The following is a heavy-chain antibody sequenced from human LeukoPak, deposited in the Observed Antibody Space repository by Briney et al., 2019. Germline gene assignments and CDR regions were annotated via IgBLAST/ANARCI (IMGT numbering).Heavy chain of an antibody. Sequence: PGGSLRLSCAASGFPFRSYWVEWVRQARGKGLEWVANIKQDGSEMSYVDSVKGRFNISRDNTKNSLSVHMRSLRAGDASVYFCASSYCDNSLHAYDIWGQGTMVTVSS. CDR3: ASSYCDNSLHAYDI. J-gene: IGHJ3*02. CDR1: GFPFRSYW. D-gene: IGHD3-22*01. V-gene: IGHV3-7*01. CDR2: IKQDGSEM.